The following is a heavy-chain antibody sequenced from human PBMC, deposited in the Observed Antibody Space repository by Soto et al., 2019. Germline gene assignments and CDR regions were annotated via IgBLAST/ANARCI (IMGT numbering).Heavy chain of an antibody. CDR1: GDSISSSSYY. CDR3: ASSGGLHHLAY. Sequence: PSETLSLTCTVSGDSISSSSYYWGWVRQPPGKGLEWIGSIYYSGSTDYNPSLKSRVTISVDTSKNQFSLKLTSVTAADTAVHYCASSGGLHHLAYWGQGTLVTVSS. J-gene: IGHJ4*02. V-gene: IGHV4-39*01. CDR2: IYYSGST. D-gene: IGHD3-10*01.